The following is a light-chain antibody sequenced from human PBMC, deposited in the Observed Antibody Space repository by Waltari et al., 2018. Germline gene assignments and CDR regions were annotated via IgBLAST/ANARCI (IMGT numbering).Light chain of an antibody. V-gene: IGKV3-20*01. J-gene: IGKJ2*01. CDR3: QQYGSSPLTLSMYT. CDR2: GAS. CDR1: QSVSSSY. Sequence: EIVLTQSPGTLSLSPGERATLSCRASQSVSSSYLAWYQQKPGQAPRLPIYGASSRATGIPDRFSGSGSGTDFTLTISRLEPEDFAVYYCQQYGSSPLTLSMYTFGQGTKLEIK.